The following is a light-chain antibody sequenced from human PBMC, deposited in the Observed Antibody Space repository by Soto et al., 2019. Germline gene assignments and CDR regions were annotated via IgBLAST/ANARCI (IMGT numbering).Light chain of an antibody. V-gene: IGLV2-14*01. CDR2: DVS. J-gene: IGLJ1*01. CDR1: SSDVGDNNY. CDR3: SSYTSSSTYV. Sequence: QSVLTQPASVSGSPGQSITISCTGTSSDVGDNNYVSWYQQHPGKAPKLMIYDVSDRPSGVSNRFSGSKSGNTASLTISGLQAEDEADYYCSSYTSSSTYVFGTGTKGTVL.